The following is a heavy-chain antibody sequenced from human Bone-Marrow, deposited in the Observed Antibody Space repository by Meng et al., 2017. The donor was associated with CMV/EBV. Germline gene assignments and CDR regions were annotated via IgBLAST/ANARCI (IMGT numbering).Heavy chain of an antibody. CDR2: IWYDGTNK. Sequence: LKISCAASGFAFSNYGMHWVRQAPGKGLEWMAVIWYDGTNKYHVDSVKGRFTISRDNSRNTLYLQMNSLRAEDTAVYYCARSQGKGSGYPFDYWGQGTLVTVSS. CDR1: GFAFSNYG. V-gene: IGHV3-33*01. CDR3: ARSQGKGSGYPFDY. J-gene: IGHJ4*02. D-gene: IGHD3-3*01.